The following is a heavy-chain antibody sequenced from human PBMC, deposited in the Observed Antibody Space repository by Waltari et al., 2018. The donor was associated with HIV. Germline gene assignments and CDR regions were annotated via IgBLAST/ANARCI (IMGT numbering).Heavy chain of an antibody. V-gene: IGHV3-30-3*01. D-gene: IGHD3-22*01. Sequence: SSYAMHWVRQAPGKGLEWVAVISYDGSNKYYADTVKGRFPISRDNSKTTLYLQMNSLRAEDTAVYYCARDPYYYDSSGYLCYFDYWGQGTLVTVSS. CDR1: SSYA. CDR2: ISYDGSNK. J-gene: IGHJ4*02. CDR3: ARDPYYYDSSGYLCYFDY.